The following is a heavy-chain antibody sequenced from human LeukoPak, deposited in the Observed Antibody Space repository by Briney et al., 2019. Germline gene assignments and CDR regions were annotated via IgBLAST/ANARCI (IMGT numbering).Heavy chain of an antibody. CDR2: IIPIFGTA. CDR3: AILATITSGY. CDR1: GYTFTSYA. D-gene: IGHD5-24*01. Sequence: GASVKVSCKASGYTFTSYAISWVRQAPGQGLEWMGGIIPIFGTANYAQKFQGRVTITTDESTSTAYMELSSLRSEDTAVYYCAILATITSGYWGQGTLVTVSS. V-gene: IGHV1-69*05. J-gene: IGHJ4*02.